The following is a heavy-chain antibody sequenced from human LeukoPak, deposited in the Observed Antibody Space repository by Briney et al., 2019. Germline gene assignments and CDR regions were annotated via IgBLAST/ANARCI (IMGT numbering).Heavy chain of an antibody. Sequence: ASVKVSCKASGYTFTSYAMHWVRQAPGQRLEWMGWINAGNGNTKYSQEFQGRVTMTTDTSTSTAYMELRSLRSDDTAVYYCARGRGYSYGYGHYYYMDVWGKGTTVTVSS. CDR2: INAGNGNT. CDR3: ARGRGYSYGYGHYYYMDV. V-gene: IGHV1-3*01. D-gene: IGHD5-18*01. J-gene: IGHJ6*03. CDR1: GYTFTSYA.